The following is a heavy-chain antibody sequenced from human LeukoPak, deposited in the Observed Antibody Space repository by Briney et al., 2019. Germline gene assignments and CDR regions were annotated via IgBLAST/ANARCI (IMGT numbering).Heavy chain of an antibody. Sequence: SETLSLTCTVSGGSISSNNYYWGWIRQPPGKGLEWIGSIYYSGSTYNNPSLKSRVTISVDTTKNQFSLKPTSVTAADTAVYYCASSPSGYWWNFDCWGQGTLVTVSS. J-gene: IGHJ4*02. CDR1: GGSISSNNYY. CDR3: ASSPSGYWWNFDC. V-gene: IGHV4-39*01. CDR2: IYYSGST. D-gene: IGHD3-22*01.